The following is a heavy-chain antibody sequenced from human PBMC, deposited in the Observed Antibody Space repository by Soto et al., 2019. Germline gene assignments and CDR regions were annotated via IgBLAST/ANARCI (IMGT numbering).Heavy chain of an antibody. D-gene: IGHD3-3*01. CDR1: GFTFSSSA. CDR3: AKSFFYFCSGYYDHLAY. CDR2: ISENGGSI. V-gene: IGHV3-23*01. Sequence: GGSLRLSCAASGFTFSSSAMTWVRQAPGKGLEWVSAISENGGSIYYADSVMGRFTISRDNPKNTLYLQMNSLRVEDTAVYYCAKSFFYFCSGYYDHLAYSGLGTLDTGSS. J-gene: IGHJ4*02.